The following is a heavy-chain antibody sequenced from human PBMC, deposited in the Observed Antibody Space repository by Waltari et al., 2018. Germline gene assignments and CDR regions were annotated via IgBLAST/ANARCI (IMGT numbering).Heavy chain of an antibody. D-gene: IGHD6-13*01. V-gene: IGHV4-39*07. Sequence: QLQLQESGPGLVKPSETLSLTCTVSGGSISSSSYYWGWIRQPPGEGLGWIGSIYYSGGTHYNPSLKSRVSIAVDTSKNQFSLKRGSVTAADTAVYYCAPAYSSSWYVGWFDPWGQGTLVTVSS. J-gene: IGHJ5*02. CDR2: IYYSGGT. CDR3: APAYSSSWYVGWFDP. CDR1: GGSISSSSYY.